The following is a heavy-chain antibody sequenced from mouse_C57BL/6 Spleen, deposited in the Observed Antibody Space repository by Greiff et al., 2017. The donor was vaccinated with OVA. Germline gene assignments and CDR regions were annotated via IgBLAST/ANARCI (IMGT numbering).Heavy chain of an antibody. Sequence: EVQLQQSGPGLVKPSQSLSLTCSVTGYSITSGYYWNWIRQFPGNKLEWMGYISYDGSNNYNPSLKNRISITRDTSKNPFFLKLNSVTTEDTATYYCAREEISLRYYYAMDYWGQGTSVTVSS. V-gene: IGHV3-6*01. CDR3: AREEISLRYYYAMDY. CDR2: ISYDGSN. J-gene: IGHJ4*01. CDR1: GYSITSGYY.